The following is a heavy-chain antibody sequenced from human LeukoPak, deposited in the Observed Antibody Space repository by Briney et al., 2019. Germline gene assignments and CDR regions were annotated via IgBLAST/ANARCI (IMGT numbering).Heavy chain of an antibody. CDR2: ISGSGGST. Sequence: GGSLRLSCAASGFTFSSYAMSWVRQAPGKGLEWVSAISGSGGSTYYADSVKGRFTISRDNSKNTLYLQMNSLRAEETAVYYCAKEEYYYDSSGYYSVGFDPWGQGTLVTVSS. CDR3: AKEEYYYDSSGYYSVGFDP. V-gene: IGHV3-23*01. J-gene: IGHJ5*02. D-gene: IGHD3-22*01. CDR1: GFTFSSYA.